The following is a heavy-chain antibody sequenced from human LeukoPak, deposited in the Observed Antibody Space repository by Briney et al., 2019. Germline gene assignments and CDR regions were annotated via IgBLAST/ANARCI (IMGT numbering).Heavy chain of an antibody. CDR3: AKNKDAGYSYGPDFDY. CDR2: ISGSGGST. CDR1: GFTFSSYA. J-gene: IGHJ4*02. V-gene: IGHV3-23*01. D-gene: IGHD5-18*01. Sequence: QPGGSLRLSCAASGFTFSSYAMSWVRQAPGKGLEWVSAISGSGGSTYYADPVKGRFTISRDNSKNTLYLQMNSLRAEDTAVYYCAKNKDAGYSYGPDFDYWGQGTLVTVSS.